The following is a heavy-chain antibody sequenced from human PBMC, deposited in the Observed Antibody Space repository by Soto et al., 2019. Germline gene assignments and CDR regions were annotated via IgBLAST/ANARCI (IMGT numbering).Heavy chain of an antibody. Sequence: QVQLVQSGAELKKPGASVKVSCKASGNIFTSNGFSWVRQAPGQGPEWMGWISAYNGNTNYVQKFQGRVTMTTDTSTRTAYMELRSLRSDDTAVYYCARVPHNFNWVPYGLDVWGQGTTVIVSS. CDR1: GNIFTSNG. CDR2: ISAYNGNT. J-gene: IGHJ6*02. V-gene: IGHV1-18*04. D-gene: IGHD3-9*01. CDR3: ARVPHNFNWVPYGLDV.